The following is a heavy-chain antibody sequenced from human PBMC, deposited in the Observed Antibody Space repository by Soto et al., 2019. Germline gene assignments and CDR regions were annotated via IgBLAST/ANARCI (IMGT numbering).Heavy chain of an antibody. V-gene: IGHV4-31*03. Sequence: SETLSLTCTVSGGSIVSRTYCCVWIRQHPGEGLEWIGYIYYTGSTYYNPSLKSRVTISADTAKNQFSLKLNSVTAADTAMYYCARVSDTYYYFGMDVWGQGTTVTVSS. J-gene: IGHJ6*02. CDR2: IYYTGST. CDR3: ARVSDTYYYFGMDV. CDR1: GGSIVSRTYC.